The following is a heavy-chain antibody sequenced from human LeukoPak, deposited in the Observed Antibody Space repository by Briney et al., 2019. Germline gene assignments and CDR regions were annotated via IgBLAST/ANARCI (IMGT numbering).Heavy chain of an antibody. D-gene: IGHD4-17*01. CDR1: GGTFSSYA. Sequence: ASVKVSCKASGGTFSSYAIIWVRQAPGQGLEWMGRIIPILGIANYAQKFQGRVTITADKSTSTAYMELSSLRSEDTAVYYCARGPQSYGGRFDYWGQGTLVTVSS. CDR3: ARGPQSYGGRFDY. V-gene: IGHV1-69*04. CDR2: IIPILGIA. J-gene: IGHJ4*02.